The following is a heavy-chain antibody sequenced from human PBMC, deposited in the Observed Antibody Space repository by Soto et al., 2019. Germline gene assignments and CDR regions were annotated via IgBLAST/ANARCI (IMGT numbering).Heavy chain of an antibody. CDR1: GYTFTTYG. CDR2: IGAYNGNT. D-gene: IGHD6-13*01. V-gene: IGHV1-18*04. CDR3: ARTGESSSFDY. J-gene: IGHJ4*02. Sequence: QVQLVQSGAEVKKPGASVKVSCTASGYTFTTYGISWVRQAPGQGLEWMGWIGAYNGNTNYAQKVQGRVTMTTDTSTSTASMELRSLRSDDTAVYYCARTGESSSFDYWGQGTLVTVSS.